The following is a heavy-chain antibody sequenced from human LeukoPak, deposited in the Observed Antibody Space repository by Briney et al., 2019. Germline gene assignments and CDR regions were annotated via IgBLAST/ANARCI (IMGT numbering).Heavy chain of an antibody. J-gene: IGHJ6*03. D-gene: IGHD3-10*01. CDR1: GFTFNNYG. CDR2: IRYNGNNQ. Sequence: GGSLRLSCAASGFTFNNYGMHWVRQAPGKGLEWVAFIRYNGNNQYYADSVKGRFTISRDNSKNTLYLQMNSLRGDDTAVYYCAKDSAFYYIDVWGKGATVIISS. CDR3: AKDSAFYYIDV. V-gene: IGHV3-30*02.